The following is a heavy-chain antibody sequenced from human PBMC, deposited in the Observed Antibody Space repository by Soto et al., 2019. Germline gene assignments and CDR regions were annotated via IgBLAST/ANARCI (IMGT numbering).Heavy chain of an antibody. Sequence: QVQLVQSGAEVKKPGSSVKVSCKASGGTFSSYAISWVRQAPGQGLEWMGGIIPIFGTANYAQKFQGRVTITADESTSTAYMELSSLRSEDTAVYYCARDPPVTVTSYYYYGMDVWGQRTSVTVSS. CDR1: GGTFSSYA. J-gene: IGHJ6*02. CDR2: IIPIFGTA. CDR3: ARDPPVTVTSYYYYGMDV. D-gene: IGHD4-17*01. V-gene: IGHV1-69*12.